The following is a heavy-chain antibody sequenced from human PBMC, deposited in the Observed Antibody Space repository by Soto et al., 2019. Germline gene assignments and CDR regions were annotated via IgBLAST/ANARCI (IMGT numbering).Heavy chain of an antibody. CDR1: GGTFSRKA. J-gene: IGHJ5*02. CDR3: ARMIETTTGHMGWFEA. V-gene: IGHV1-69*01. Sequence: QVRLEQSGAEVKKPGSSVKVSCRASGGTFSRKAIAWLRQAPGQGLEWMGGIIPMFGTTNYAQRFQDRVTITADESTSTGSMELSSLTSEDTAVYYCARMIETTTGHMGWFEAWGQGTLVTVSS. D-gene: IGHD4-4*01. CDR2: IIPMFGTT.